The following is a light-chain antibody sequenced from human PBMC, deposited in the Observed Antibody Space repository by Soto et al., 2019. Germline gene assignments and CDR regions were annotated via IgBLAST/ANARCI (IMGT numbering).Light chain of an antibody. CDR2: DVS. J-gene: IGLJ1*01. CDR1: SSDFGGYNY. Sequence: QSVLTQPASVSGSPGQSITISCTGTSSDFGGYNYVSWYQQHPGRAPKVLIYDVSNRPAGVSDRFSGSRSGNTASLTISGLHSEDEADYYCCSYTSSTSLVFGTGTNVTVL. V-gene: IGLV2-14*01. CDR3: CSYTSSTSLV.